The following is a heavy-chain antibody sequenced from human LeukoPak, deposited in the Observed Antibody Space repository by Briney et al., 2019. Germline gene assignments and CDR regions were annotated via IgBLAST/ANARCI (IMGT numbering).Heavy chain of an antibody. J-gene: IGHJ4*02. V-gene: IGHV4-34*01. D-gene: IGHD3-22*01. CDR1: GGSFSGYY. Sequence: PETLSLTCAIDGGSFSGYYWRWIRQPPGKGLEWIGEINHSGRTNYNPSLKSRVTISVDTSKNQFSLKLSSVTAADTAVYYCARHADPYYYDSSGYNLDYWGQGTLVTVSS. CDR3: ARHADPYYYDSSGYNLDY. CDR2: INHSGRT.